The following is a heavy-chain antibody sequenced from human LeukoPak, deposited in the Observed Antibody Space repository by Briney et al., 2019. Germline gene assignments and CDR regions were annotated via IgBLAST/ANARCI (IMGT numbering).Heavy chain of an antibody. Sequence: GGSLRLSCAASGFTFSSYSMNWVRQAPGKGLEWVSSISSSSSYIYYADSVKGRFTISRDNAKNSLYLQMNSLRAEDTAVYYCARCSTELDYYYYYMDVWGKGTTVTVSS. CDR1: GFTFSSYS. J-gene: IGHJ6*03. D-gene: IGHD2-2*01. CDR3: ARCSTELDYYYYYMDV. CDR2: ISSSSSYI. V-gene: IGHV3-21*01.